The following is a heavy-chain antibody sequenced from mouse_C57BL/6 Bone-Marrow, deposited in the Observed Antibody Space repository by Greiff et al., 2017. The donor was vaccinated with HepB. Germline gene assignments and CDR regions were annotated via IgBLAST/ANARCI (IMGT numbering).Heavy chain of an antibody. Sequence: VQLQQSGAELVKPGASVKLSCKASGYTFTSYWMHWVKQRPGQGLEWIGMIHPNSGSTNYNEKFKSKATLTVDKSSSTAYMQLSSLTSEDSAVYYCAIYYGNLSGGWGQGTTLTVSS. V-gene: IGHV1-64*01. CDR3: AIYYGNLSGG. CDR2: IHPNSGST. CDR1: GYTFTSYW. J-gene: IGHJ2*01. D-gene: IGHD2-1*01.